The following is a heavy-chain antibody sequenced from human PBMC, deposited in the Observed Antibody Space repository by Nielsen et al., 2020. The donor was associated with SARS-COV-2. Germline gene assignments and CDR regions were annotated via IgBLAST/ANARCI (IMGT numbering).Heavy chain of an antibody. D-gene: IGHD3-3*01. CDR1: GGSISSYY. CDR3: ATGPRDYDFWSGYYNYGMDV. Sequence: SETLSLTCTVSGGSISSYYWSWIRQPPGKGLEWIGYIYYSGSTNYNPSLKSRVTISVDTSKNQFSLKLSSVTAADTAVYYCATGPRDYDFWSGYYNYGMDVWGQGITVTVSS. J-gene: IGHJ6*02. CDR2: IYYSGST. V-gene: IGHV4-59*01.